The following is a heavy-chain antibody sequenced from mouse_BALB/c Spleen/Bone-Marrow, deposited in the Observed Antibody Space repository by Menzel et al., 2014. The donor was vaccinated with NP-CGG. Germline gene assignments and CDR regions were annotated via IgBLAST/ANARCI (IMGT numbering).Heavy chain of an antibody. J-gene: IGHJ4*01. CDR1: GYAFTNYW. V-gene: IGHV1-63*01. D-gene: IGHD2-3*01. Sequence: QVQLQQSGAELVRPGTSVKISCKASGYAFTNYWLGWVKQRPGHGQEWIGNIYPGGGHIYYNEKFKGKATLTADKSSSTAYMQLSSLTSEDSAVYFCARRDYDGYPYALDYWGQGTSVTVSS. CDR2: IYPGGGHI. CDR3: ARRDYDGYPYALDY.